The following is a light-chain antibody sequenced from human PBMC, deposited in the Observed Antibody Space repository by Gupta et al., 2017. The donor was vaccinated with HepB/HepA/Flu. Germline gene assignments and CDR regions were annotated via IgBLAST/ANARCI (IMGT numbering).Light chain of an antibody. V-gene: IGLV3-1*01. J-gene: IGLJ1*01. CDR2: QDS. Sequence: LTQPPSVPASPRHTPSTTCSGDKLGDKYACWYQQKPGQSPVLVIYQDSKRPSGIPERFSGSNSGNTATLTISGTQAMDEADYYCQAWDSSTFYVFGTGTKVTVL. CDR1: KLGDKY. CDR3: QAWDSSTFYV.